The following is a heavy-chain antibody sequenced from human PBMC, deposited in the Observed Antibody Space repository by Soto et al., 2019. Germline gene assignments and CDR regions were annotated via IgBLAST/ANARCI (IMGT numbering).Heavy chain of an antibody. Sequence: VSLRLSCAASGFTFSSYAMSWVRQAPGKGLEWVSAISGSGGSTYYVDSVKGRFTISRDNSKNTLYLQMNSLRAEDTAVYYCAKAKGGGDSGAFDIWGQGTMVTVSS. D-gene: IGHD2-21*02. CDR2: ISGSGGST. J-gene: IGHJ3*02. CDR3: AKAKGGGDSGAFDI. CDR1: GFTFSSYA. V-gene: IGHV3-23*01.